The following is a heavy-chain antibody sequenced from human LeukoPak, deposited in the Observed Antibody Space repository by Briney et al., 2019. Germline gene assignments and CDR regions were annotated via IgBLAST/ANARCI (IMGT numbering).Heavy chain of an antibody. Sequence: PGGSLRLSCAASGFTFSSYSMSWVRQAPGKGLEWVGRIKSKTDGGTTDYAAPVKGRFTISRDDSKDTLYLQMNSLKTEDTAVYYCTTDRNDDFWSGYSNWFDPWGQGTLVTVSS. CDR3: TTDRNDDFWSGYSNWFDP. CDR1: GFTFSSYS. D-gene: IGHD3-3*01. CDR2: IKSKTDGGTT. J-gene: IGHJ5*02. V-gene: IGHV3-15*01.